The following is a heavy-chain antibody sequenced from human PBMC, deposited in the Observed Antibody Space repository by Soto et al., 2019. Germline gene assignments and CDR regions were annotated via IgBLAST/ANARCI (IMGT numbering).Heavy chain of an antibody. V-gene: IGHV5-51*01. J-gene: IGHJ6*02. CDR1: GYSFTSYW. CDR2: IYPGDSDT. CDR3: ARHLGARGYCISTSCYRYYYYGMDV. D-gene: IGHD2-2*02. Sequence: GESLKISCKGSGYSFTSYWIGWVRQMPGKGLEWMGIIYPGDSDTRYSPSFQGQVTISADKSISTAYLQWSSLKASDTAMYYCARHLGARGYCISTSCYRYYYYGMDVWGQGTTVTVSS.